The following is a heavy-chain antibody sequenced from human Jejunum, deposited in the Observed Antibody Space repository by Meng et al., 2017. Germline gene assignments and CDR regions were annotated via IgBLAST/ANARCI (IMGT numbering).Heavy chain of an antibody. V-gene: IGHV4-30-4*01. Sequence: QVQLQESGPGLVKPSQTLSLTCPVSGGSISSGAYYWSWIRQPPGKGLEWIGYIYYSGNTYYNPSLKSRVTISVDTPKNQFSLKLSSVTAADTAVYYCASYDLFTGFGFDYWGQGTLVTVSS. CDR1: GGSISSGAYY. CDR3: ASYDLFTGFGFDY. D-gene: IGHD3-9*01. J-gene: IGHJ4*02. CDR2: IYYSGNT.